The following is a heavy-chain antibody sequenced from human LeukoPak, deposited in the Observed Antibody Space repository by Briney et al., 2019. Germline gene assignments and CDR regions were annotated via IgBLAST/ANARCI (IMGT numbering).Heavy chain of an antibody. CDR3: ARGGAGTYYKRDGWFGP. V-gene: IGHV1-8*02. D-gene: IGHD3-10*01. J-gene: IGHJ5*02. CDR2: MNPNSGNT. CDR1: GGTFSSYT. Sequence: ASVKVSCKASGGTFSSYTISWVRQATGQGLEWTGWMNPNSGNTGYAQKFQGRVTMTRNTSGSTAYMELSSLRSEDTAVYYCARGGAGTYYKRDGWFGPWGPGTLVTVSS.